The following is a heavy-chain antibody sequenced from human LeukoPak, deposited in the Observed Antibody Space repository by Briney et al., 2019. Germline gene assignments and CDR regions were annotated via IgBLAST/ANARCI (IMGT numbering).Heavy chain of an antibody. CDR2: ISGSGDNT. V-gene: IGHV3-23*01. CDR3: AKSSSSWYNFDY. CDR1: GFTFSSYA. Sequence: PGGSLRLSCAASGFTFSSYAMSWVRQAPGKGLEWVSAISGSGDNTYYADSVKGRFTISRDNSKNTLCLQMNSLRAEDTAVYYCAKSSSSWYNFDYWGQGTLVTVSS. J-gene: IGHJ4*02. D-gene: IGHD6-13*01.